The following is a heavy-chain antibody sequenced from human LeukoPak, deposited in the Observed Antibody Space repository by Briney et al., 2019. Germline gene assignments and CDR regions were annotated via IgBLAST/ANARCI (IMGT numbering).Heavy chain of an antibody. V-gene: IGHV4-39*01. D-gene: IGHD2-2*01. CDR2: IYYSGNT. J-gene: IGHJ4*02. CDR1: GGSISSSSYY. Sequence: SQTLSLTCTVSGGSISSSSYYWGWIRQPPGKGLEWIGTIYYSGNTYYNPSLKSRVTISVDTSKNQFSLKLSSVTAADTAVYYCAEYCSGTTCYRRGFDYWGQGTLVTVSS. CDR3: AEYCSGTTCYRRGFDY.